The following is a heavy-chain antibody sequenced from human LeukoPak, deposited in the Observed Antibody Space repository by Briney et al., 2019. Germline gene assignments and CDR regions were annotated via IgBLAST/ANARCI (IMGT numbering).Heavy chain of an antibody. CDR3: ARDVGYCSSTSCYPIAAAGTTYYYYGMDV. J-gene: IGHJ6*02. D-gene: IGHD2-2*01. CDR1: GYTFTSYD. CDR2: ISAYNGNT. V-gene: IGHV1-18*01. Sequence: ASVKVSCKTSGYTFTSYDINWVRQATGQGLEWMGWISAYNGNTNYAQKLQGRVTMTTDTSTSTAYMELRSLRSDDTAVYYCARDVGYCSSTSCYPIAAAGTTYYYYGMDVWGQGTTVTVSS.